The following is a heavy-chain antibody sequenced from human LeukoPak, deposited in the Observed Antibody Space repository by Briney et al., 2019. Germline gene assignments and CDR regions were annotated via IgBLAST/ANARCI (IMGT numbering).Heavy chain of an antibody. CDR2: VSGSGDST. V-gene: IGHV3-23*01. CDR1: GFNFTSYV. Sequence: GGSLRLSCAASGFNFTSYVMSWVRQAPGKGLEWVSSVSGSGDSTYYADSVKGRFTISRDNFKKTLSLQMSSLRAEDTALYYCTKGIDYWGQGTLVTVSS. CDR3: TKGIDY. J-gene: IGHJ4*02.